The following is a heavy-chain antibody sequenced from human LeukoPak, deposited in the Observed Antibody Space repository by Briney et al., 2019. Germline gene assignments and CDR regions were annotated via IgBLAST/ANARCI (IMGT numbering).Heavy chain of an antibody. CDR2: IYTSGST. CDR1: GGSISSSSYY. CDR3: ARDPSGGVGDYPLYYYYGMDV. J-gene: IGHJ6*02. D-gene: IGHD4-17*01. V-gene: IGHV4-39*07. Sequence: PSETLSLTCTVSGGSISSSSYYWGWIRQPPGKGLEWIGRIYTSGSTNYNPSLKSRVTMSVDTSKNQFSLKLSSVTAADTAVYYCARDPSGGVGDYPLYYYYGMDVWGQGTTVTVSS.